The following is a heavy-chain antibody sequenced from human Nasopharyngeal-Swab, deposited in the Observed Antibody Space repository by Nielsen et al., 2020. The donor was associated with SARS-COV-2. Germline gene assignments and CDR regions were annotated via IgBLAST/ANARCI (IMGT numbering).Heavy chain of an antibody. V-gene: IGHV3-21*01. Sequence: GESLKISCEGSGFTFGNYNMNWVRQAPGKGLEWVSSISSSSSFIYYADSVKGRFTIPRDNAQKSLSLQMNSLRAEDTGVYFCARDTGAFDIWGQGTMVTVSS. CDR1: GFTFGNYN. CDR2: ISSSSSFI. CDR3: ARDTGAFDI. J-gene: IGHJ3*02. D-gene: IGHD3-10*01.